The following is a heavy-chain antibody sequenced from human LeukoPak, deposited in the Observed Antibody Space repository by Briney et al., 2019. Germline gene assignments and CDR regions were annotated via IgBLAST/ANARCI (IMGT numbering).Heavy chain of an antibody. Sequence: ASVKVSCKASGYTFTSYAMNWVRQAPGQGLEWMGWINTNTGNPTYAQGFTGRFVFSLDTSVSTAYLQISSLKAEDTAVYSCARGYSGYGLPFRDYWGQGTLVTVSS. CDR3: ARGYSGYGLPFRDY. CDR1: GYTFTSYA. CDR2: INTNTGNP. J-gene: IGHJ4*02. D-gene: IGHD5-12*01. V-gene: IGHV7-4-1*02.